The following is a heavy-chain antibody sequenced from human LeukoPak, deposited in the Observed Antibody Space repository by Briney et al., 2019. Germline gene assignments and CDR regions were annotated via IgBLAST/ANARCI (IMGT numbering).Heavy chain of an antibody. V-gene: IGHV3-23*01. CDR3: AKGHYDTGGRYFDY. Sequence: ETLSLTCTVSGGSISSSSYYWGWIRQSPGKGLEWVSATSDSGAKTVYADSVKGRFTISRDNSKNTLYLQMNSLRAEDTAVYYCAKGHYDTGGRYFDYWGQGTLVTVSS. J-gene: IGHJ4*02. CDR1: GGSISSSSYY. D-gene: IGHD3-22*01. CDR2: TSDSGAKT.